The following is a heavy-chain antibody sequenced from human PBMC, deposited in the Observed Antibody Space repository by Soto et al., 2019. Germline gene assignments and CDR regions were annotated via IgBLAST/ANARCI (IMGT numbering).Heavy chain of an antibody. V-gene: IGHV1-2*02. J-gene: IGHJ3*02. CDR1: GYPVTAYY. CDR3: ARGGGVGVAGSAAFDM. D-gene: IGHD3-3*01. Sequence: QLHLVQSGAVVKKPGASVTVSCSASGYPVTAYYMHWVRQAPGRGLEWMGGINPATGAAKYTQTFQGRVTMTRDTSPSTVFMELGGLTSEATAVFYCARGGGVGVAGSAAFDMWGQGTLVTVSS. CDR2: INPATGAA.